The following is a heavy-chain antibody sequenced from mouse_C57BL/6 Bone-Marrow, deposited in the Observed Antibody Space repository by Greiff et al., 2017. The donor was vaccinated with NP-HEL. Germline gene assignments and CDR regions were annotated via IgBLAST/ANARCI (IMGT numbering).Heavy chain of an antibody. Sequence: EVQLQESGGGLVQPGESLKLSCESNEYEFPSHDMSWFRKTPEKRLELVAAINSDGGSTYYPATMERRFIISRDNTEKTLYLQMSSLRSEDTALYYCARRGGSSNWYCDVWGTGTTVTVSS. D-gene: IGHD1-1*01. CDR2: INSDGGST. J-gene: IGHJ1*03. CDR3: ARRGGSSNWYCDV. V-gene: IGHV5-2*01. CDR1: EYEFPSHD.